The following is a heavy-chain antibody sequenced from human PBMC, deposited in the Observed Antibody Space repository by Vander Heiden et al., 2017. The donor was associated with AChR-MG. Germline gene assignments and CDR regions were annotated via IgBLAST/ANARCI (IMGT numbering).Heavy chain of an antibody. D-gene: IGHD2-15*01. CDR1: GGSFRGYY. V-gene: IGHV4-34*01. Sequence: QVQLQQWGAGLLKPSETLALTCAVYGGSFRGYYWSWIRQPPGKGLEWIGEINHSGSTNYNPSLKSRVTISVDTSKNQFSLKLSSVTAADTAVYYCARVLTRGFYWRGMDVWGQGTTVTVSS. J-gene: IGHJ6*02. CDR2: INHSGST. CDR3: ARVLTRGFYWRGMDV.